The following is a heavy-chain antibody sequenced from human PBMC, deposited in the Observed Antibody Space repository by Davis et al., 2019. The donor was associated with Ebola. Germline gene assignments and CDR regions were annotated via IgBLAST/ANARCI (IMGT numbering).Heavy chain of an antibody. CDR2: INPNSGGT. Sequence: ASVKVSCKASGYTFTSYYMHWVRQAPGQGLEWMGWINPNSGGTNYAQKFQGRVTMTRDTSTSTVYMELSSLRSEDTAVYYCARDYRRSGVVVVATPRGWFDPWGQGTLVTVSS. J-gene: IGHJ5*02. CDR3: ARDYRRSGVVVVATPRGWFDP. CDR1: GYTFTSYY. D-gene: IGHD2-15*01. V-gene: IGHV1-2*02.